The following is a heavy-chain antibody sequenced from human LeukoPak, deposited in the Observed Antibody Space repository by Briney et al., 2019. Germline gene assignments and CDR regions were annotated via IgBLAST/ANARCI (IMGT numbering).Heavy chain of an antibody. Sequence: SLKVYWKALGGNFSSYAISWVRQATGHGLEWMGGIIPLFGTAHYAQKLQGRVTLSADESTNTAYMELSSLRSEDTTVYYCARDSTYYDILTGYTTLSWFDPWGQGTLVTVSS. CDR2: IIPLFGTA. D-gene: IGHD3-9*01. CDR3: ARDSTYYDILTGYTTLSWFDP. CDR1: GGNFSSYA. J-gene: IGHJ5*02. V-gene: IGHV1-69*13.